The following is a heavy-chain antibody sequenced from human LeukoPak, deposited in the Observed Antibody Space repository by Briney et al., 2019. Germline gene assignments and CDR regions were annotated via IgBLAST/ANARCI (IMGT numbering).Heavy chain of an antibody. CDR3: ARTGYSSGWFGGDWFDP. V-gene: IGHV4-38-2*01. J-gene: IGHJ5*02. CDR2: IYHSGST. CDR1: GYSISSGYY. Sequence: SETLSLTCAVHGYSISSGYYWGWIRQPPGKGLEWIGSIYHSGSTYYNPSLKSRVTISVDTSKNQFSLKLSSVTAADTAVYYCARTGYSSGWFGGDWFDPWGQGTLVTVSS. D-gene: IGHD6-19*01.